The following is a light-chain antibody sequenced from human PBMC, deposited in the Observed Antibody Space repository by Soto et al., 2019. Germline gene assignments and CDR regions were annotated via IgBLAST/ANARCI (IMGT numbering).Light chain of an antibody. Sequence: IVFTHSPGTLSLSPGERATLSCRASQSAGTNLAWYQQKPGQAPRLLIHGAFTRATGIPARFSGSGSGTEFTLTISSLQSEDFAVFYCQQYNQWPITFGQGTRLEI. CDR1: QSAGTN. J-gene: IGKJ5*01. V-gene: IGKV3-15*01. CDR3: QQYNQWPIT. CDR2: GAF.